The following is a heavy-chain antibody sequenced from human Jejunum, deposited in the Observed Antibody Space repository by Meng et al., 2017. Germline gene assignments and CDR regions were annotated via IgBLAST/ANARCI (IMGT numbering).Heavy chain of an antibody. CDR2: VNTKTGNP. CDR3: ATSGGGFDY. Sequence: VKLVQSGSGLKKPGASVKVSCMASAYTFTNYDINWVRQAPGQGLEWMGWVNTKTGNPMYAQGFTGRFVFSLDTSVSTAHLHISTLTPEDTAVYYCATSGGGFDYWGQGTLVTVSS. J-gene: IGHJ4*02. D-gene: IGHD1-26*01. V-gene: IGHV7-4-1*02. CDR1: AYTFTNYD.